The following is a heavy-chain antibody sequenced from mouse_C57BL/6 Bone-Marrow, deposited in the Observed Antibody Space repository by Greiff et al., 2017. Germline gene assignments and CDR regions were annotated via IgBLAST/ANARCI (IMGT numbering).Heavy chain of an antibody. D-gene: IGHD4-1*01. J-gene: IGHJ2*01. V-gene: IGHV5-6*01. Sequence: EVKLMESGGDLVKPGGSLKLSCAASGFTFSSYGMSWVRQTPDKRLEWVATISSGGSYTYYPDSVKGLFTISRDNAKNTLYLQMSSLKSEDTAMYYCLNWYYFDYWGQGTTLTVSS. CDR3: LNWYYFDY. CDR2: ISSGGSYT. CDR1: GFTFSSYG.